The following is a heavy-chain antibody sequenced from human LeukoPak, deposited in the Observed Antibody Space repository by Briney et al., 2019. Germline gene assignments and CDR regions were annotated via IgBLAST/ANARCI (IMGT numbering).Heavy chain of an antibody. CDR3: ARDAGYCSSTSCYKYMDV. D-gene: IGHD2-2*02. V-gene: IGHV3-7*01. CDR1: TFIFTTYT. CDR2: IKQDGSEK. Sequence: PGGSLRLSCAVSTFIFTTYTMTWVRQAPGKGLEWVANIKQDGSEKYYVDSVKGRFTISRDNAKNSLYLQMNSLRAEDTAVYYCARDAGYCSSTSCYKYMDVWGKGTTVTVSS. J-gene: IGHJ6*03.